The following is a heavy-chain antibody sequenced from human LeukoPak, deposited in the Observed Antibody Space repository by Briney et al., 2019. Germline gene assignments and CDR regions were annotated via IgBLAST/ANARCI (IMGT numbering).Heavy chain of an antibody. CDR1: GFTFGDYA. V-gene: IGHV3-49*03. J-gene: IGHJ3*02. CDR3: TRDVARRRTTSDAFDI. CDR2: IRSKAYGGTT. Sequence: PGRSLRLSCTASGFTFGDYAMSWFRQAPGKGLEWVGFIRSKAYGGTTEYAASVKGRFTISRDDSKSIAYLQMNSLKTEDTAVYYCTRDVARRRTTSDAFDIWGQGTMATVSS. D-gene: IGHD4-11*01.